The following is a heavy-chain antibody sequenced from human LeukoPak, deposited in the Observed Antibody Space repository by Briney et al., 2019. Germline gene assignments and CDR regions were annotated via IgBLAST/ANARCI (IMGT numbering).Heavy chain of an antibody. V-gene: IGHV3-23*01. D-gene: IGHD4-17*01. CDR3: ARDLFAVTTATDY. Sequence: GGSLRLSCAASGFTFSSYAMSLVRQAPGKGPEWAPTISGSGGSTYYADSVKARFTITRDNSKNTLYLQMNSLRAEDTAVYYCARDLFAVTTATDYWGQGALVTVSS. CDR1: GFTFSSYA. CDR2: ISGSGGST. J-gene: IGHJ4*02.